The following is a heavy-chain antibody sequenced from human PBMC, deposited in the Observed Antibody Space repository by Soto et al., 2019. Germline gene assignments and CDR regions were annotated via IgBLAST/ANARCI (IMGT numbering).Heavy chain of an antibody. D-gene: IGHD5-18*01. CDR2: FDPEDGET. CDR1: GYTLTELS. CDR3: ATNPLTAMVRDSAYYYYYMDV. Sequence: GASVKVSCKVSGYTLTELSRHWVRQAPGKGLEGMGGFDPEDGETIYAQKFQGRVTMTEDTSTDTAYMELSSLRSEDTAVYYCATNPLTAMVRDSAYYYYYMDVWGEGTTVTVSS. V-gene: IGHV1-24*01. J-gene: IGHJ6*03.